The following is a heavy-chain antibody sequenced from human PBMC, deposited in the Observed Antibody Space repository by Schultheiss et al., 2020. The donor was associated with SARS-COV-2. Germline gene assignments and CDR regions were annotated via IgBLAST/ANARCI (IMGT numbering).Heavy chain of an antibody. D-gene: IGHD3-22*01. CDR2: IKPDGSEG. CDR1: GFTFSSYW. Sequence: GESLKISCAATGFTFSSYWMSWVRQAPGKGLEWVANIKPDGSEGYYVDSVKGRITISRDNAKNSLFLQMNSLRAEDTAVYFCARGDYYDSSGYYHDAFDIWGQGTMVTVSS. J-gene: IGHJ3*02. CDR3: ARGDYYDSSGYYHDAFDI. V-gene: IGHV3-7*03.